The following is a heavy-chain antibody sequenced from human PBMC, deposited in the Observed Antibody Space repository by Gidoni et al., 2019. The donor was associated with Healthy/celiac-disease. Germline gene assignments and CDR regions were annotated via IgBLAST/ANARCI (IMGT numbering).Heavy chain of an antibody. V-gene: IGHV3-9*01. J-gene: IGHJ4*01. CDR2: ISWNSGSI. Sequence: EVQLVESGGGLVQPGRSLRLSCAANGFTFDDYAMHWVRQAPGKGLEWLSGISWNSGSIGYADSVKRRFTISRDNAKNSLYLQMSSLRAEDTALYYCAKDILAVAGTGFDYCGHGTLVTVSS. CDR3: AKDILAVAGTGFDY. CDR1: GFTFDDYA. D-gene: IGHD6-19*01.